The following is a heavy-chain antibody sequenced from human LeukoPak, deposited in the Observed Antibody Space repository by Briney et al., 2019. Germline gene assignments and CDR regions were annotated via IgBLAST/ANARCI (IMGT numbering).Heavy chain of an antibody. CDR2: ISGTGGAT. V-gene: IGHV3-23*01. Sequence: GGSLRLSCVASGFSFGNYAMSWARQAPGKGLQWVSQISGTGGATWYAGLARGRFTISRDNSKKTLYLQMSGLGVEDTALYYCVKDPRDTYGTNWFVSWGQGTLLIVPS. J-gene: IGHJ5*01. CDR3: VKDPRDTYGTNWFVS. CDR1: GFSFGNYA. D-gene: IGHD2-21*01.